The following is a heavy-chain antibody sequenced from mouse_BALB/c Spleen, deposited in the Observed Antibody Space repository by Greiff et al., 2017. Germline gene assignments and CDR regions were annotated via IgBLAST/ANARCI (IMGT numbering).Heavy chain of an antibody. J-gene: IGHJ4*01. CDR2: IDPANGNT. D-gene: IGHD2-3*01. CDR1: GFNIKDTY. Sequence: VQLQQSGAELVKPGASVKLSCTASGFNIKDTYMHWVKQRPEQGLEWIGRIDPANGNTKYDPKFPGKATITADTSSNTAYLQLSSLTSEDTAVYYCAVYDGYYEGAMDYWGQGTSVTVSS. CDR3: AVYDGYYEGAMDY. V-gene: IGHV14-3*02.